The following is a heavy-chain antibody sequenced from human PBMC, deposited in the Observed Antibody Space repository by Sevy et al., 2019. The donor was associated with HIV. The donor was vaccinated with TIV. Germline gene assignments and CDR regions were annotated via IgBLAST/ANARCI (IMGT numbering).Heavy chain of an antibody. CDR3: ARGRGYYDSSGFERTDY. Sequence: ASVNVSCKASGYTFTSYGISWVRQAPGQGLEWMGWISAYNANTNYAQKLQGRVTMTTDTSTSTAYMELRSLRSDETAVYYGARGRGYYDSSGFERTDYWGQGTLVTVSS. V-gene: IGHV1-18*01. CDR2: ISAYNANT. J-gene: IGHJ4*02. CDR1: GYTFTSYG. D-gene: IGHD3-22*01.